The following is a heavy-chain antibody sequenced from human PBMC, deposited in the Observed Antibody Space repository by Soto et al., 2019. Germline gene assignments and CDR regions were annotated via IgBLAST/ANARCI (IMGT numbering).Heavy chain of an antibody. CDR3: ARSGSGWNWDS. V-gene: IGHV4-59*01. D-gene: IGHD6-19*01. CDR2: IYYSGNT. J-gene: IGHJ4*02. Sequence: SETLSLTCTVSGDYISSYYWSWIRQPPGKGLEWIAYIYYSGNTNYNPSLKSRVTISVDTSRTQFSLNLSSVTAADTAVYYCARSGSGWNWDSWGQRTLVTVSS. CDR1: GDYISSYY.